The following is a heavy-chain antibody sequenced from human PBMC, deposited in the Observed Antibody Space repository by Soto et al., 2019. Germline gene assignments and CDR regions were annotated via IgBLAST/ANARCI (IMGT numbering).Heavy chain of an antibody. Sequence: QVQLVQSGAEVKKPGASVKVSCKASGYTFTSYAMHWVRQAPGQRLEWMGGINVGNGNTKYSQELHAKLPITRNKPGSTADMELSTVSYAGTAAYYCARDWDRRKYSSSVWAEYWGHRNVVTVSS. D-gene: IGHD6-6*01. V-gene: IGHV1-3*01. CDR3: ARDWDRRKYSSSVWAEY. J-gene: IGHJ4*01. CDR2: INVGNGNT. CDR1: GYTFTSYA.